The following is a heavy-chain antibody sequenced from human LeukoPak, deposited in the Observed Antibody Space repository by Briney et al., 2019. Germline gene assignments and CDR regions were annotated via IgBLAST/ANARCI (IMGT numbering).Heavy chain of an antibody. CDR1: GATVNSNY. D-gene: IGHD2-15*01. Sequence: GGSMRLSCAVSGATVNSNYMSWVRQAPGKGLEWVSVIYAGGSTYYTDSVRGRFTISRDNSENTLYLQMNSLRAEDTARYYCARDFSGYWGRGTLVTVSS. J-gene: IGHJ4*02. CDR3: ARDFSGY. CDR2: IYAGGST. V-gene: IGHV3-66*02.